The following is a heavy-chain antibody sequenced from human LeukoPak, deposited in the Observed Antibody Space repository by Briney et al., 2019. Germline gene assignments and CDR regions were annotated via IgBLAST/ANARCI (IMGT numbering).Heavy chain of an antibody. CDR3: ARDSHYDILTGYYPVDY. CDR1: GFTFSSYA. Sequence: PGGSLRLSCAASGFTFSSYAMHWVRQAPGKGLEYVSAISSNGGSTYYANSVKGRFTISRGNSKNTLYLQMGSLRAEDMAVYYCARDSHYDILTGYYPVDYSGQGTLVTVSS. V-gene: IGHV3-64*01. CDR2: ISSNGGST. D-gene: IGHD3-9*01. J-gene: IGHJ4*02.